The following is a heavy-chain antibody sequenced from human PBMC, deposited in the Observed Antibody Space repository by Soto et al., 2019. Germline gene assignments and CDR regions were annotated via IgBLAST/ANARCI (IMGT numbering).Heavy chain of an antibody. D-gene: IGHD5-12*01. J-gene: IGHJ4*02. Sequence: HSETLSLTCTVSGGSISGHSWIWIRQPAGKGLEWIGHIYPSGSTSYNPSLRSRVTMSLDTSSNQIFLNLTSVTAADTAVFYCVRGRSYSVYDFWGPGTLVTVS. CDR3: VRGRSYSVYDF. CDR1: GGSISGHS. V-gene: IGHV4-4*07. CDR2: IYPSGST.